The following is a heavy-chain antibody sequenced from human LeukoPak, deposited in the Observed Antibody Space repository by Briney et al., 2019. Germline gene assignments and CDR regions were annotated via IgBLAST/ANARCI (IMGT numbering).Heavy chain of an antibody. Sequence: GGSLRLSCAASGFTFSSYWMSWVRQAPGKGLEWVANIKQDGSEKYYVDSVKGRFTICRDNAKNSLYLQMNSLRAEDTAVYYCARGRIRGTYGYWGQGTLVTVSS. CDR2: IKQDGSEK. D-gene: IGHD3-10*01. V-gene: IGHV3-7*01. J-gene: IGHJ4*02. CDR3: ARGRIRGTYGY. CDR1: GFTFSSYW.